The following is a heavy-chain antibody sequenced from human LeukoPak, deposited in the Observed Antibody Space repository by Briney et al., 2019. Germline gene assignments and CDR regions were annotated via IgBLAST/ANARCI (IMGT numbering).Heavy chain of an antibody. J-gene: IGHJ6*02. Sequence: GASVKVSCKASGYTFSSYAISWVRQAPGQGLEWMGWISADNGNTNHAQKFQGRVSLTTDTSTSTAYMELRTLTSDDTAVYYCASGEVGAVYRAGGRYYYHYHAMDVWGQGTTVTVSS. V-gene: IGHV1-18*04. CDR3: ASGEVGAVYRAGGRYYYHYHAMDV. CDR1: GYTFSSYA. CDR2: ISADNGNT. D-gene: IGHD1-26*01.